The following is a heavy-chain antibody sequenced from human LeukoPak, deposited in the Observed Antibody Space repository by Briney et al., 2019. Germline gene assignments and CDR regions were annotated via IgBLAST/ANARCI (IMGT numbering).Heavy chain of an antibody. CDR3: ASGAITIFGVVTH. CDR2: ITGSGGGT. CDR1: GFTFSAYT. J-gene: IGHJ4*02. V-gene: IGHV3-23*01. Sequence: PGGSLILSCATSGFTFSAYTMTWVRQAPGKGLEWVSAITGSGGGTSYGDSVKGRFTISRDNSKNTLYLQMNSLRAEDTAVYYCASGAITIFGVVTHWGQGTLVTVSS. D-gene: IGHD3-3*01.